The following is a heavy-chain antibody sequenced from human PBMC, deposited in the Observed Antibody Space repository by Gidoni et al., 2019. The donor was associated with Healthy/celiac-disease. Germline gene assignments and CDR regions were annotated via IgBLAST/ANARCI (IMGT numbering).Heavy chain of an antibody. D-gene: IGHD3-22*01. Sequence: EVQLVESGGGLIQPGGSLRLSCAASGFTVSSNYMSWVRQAPGKGLEWVSVIYSGGSTYYADSVKGRFTISRDNSKNTLYLQMNSLRAEDTAVYYCARGHYYDSSGYNSPDAFDIWGQGTMVTVSS. CDR3: ARGHYYDSSGYNSPDAFDI. CDR2: IYSGGST. J-gene: IGHJ3*02. CDR1: GFTVSSNY. V-gene: IGHV3-53*01.